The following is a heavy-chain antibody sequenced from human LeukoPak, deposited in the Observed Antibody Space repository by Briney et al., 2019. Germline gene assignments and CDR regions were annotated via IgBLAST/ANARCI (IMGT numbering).Heavy chain of an antibody. J-gene: IGHJ4*02. Sequence: SETLSLTCTVSGGSSSNYYLTWIRQPPGKGLEWIGFIYYSGNTNYNPSLKSRVTMSVDTSKNQFSLNLSSVTAADTAVYYCARAVAGPYYFDYWGQGTPVTVSS. V-gene: IGHV4-59*01. CDR2: IYYSGNT. D-gene: IGHD6-19*01. CDR1: GGSSSNYY. CDR3: ARAVAGPYYFDY.